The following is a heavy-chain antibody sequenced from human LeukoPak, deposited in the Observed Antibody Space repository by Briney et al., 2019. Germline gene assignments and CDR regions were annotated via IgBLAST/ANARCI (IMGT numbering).Heavy chain of an antibody. V-gene: IGHV4-59*01. CDR2: IYYSGST. Sequence: SETLSLTCTVSGGSISSYYWSWIRQPPGKGLEWIGYIYYSGSTNYNPSLKSRVTISVDTSKNQFSLKLSSVTAADTAVYYCARAELGFDAFDTWGQGTMVTVSS. CDR3: ARAELGFDAFDT. CDR1: GGSISSYY. J-gene: IGHJ3*02. D-gene: IGHD7-27*01.